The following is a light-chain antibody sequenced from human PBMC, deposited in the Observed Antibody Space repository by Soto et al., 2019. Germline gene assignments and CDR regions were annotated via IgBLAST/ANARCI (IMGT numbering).Light chain of an antibody. CDR2: AAS. CDR1: QSVSGN. Sequence: ETVMTQSPATLSVSPGERATLFCRASQSVSGNLAWYQQKPGQAPRLLIYAASTRAAGIPARFSGSGSGTEFTLTISSLQSEDFATYFCQQYNKWPLYSFGRGTKLEIK. J-gene: IGKJ2*03. CDR3: QQYNKWPLYS. V-gene: IGKV3-15*01.